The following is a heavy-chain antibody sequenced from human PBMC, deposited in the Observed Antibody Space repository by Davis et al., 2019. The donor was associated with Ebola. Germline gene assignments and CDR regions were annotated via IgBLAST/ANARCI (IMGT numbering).Heavy chain of an antibody. V-gene: IGHV3-7*03. Sequence: GESLKISCAASGFTFSSYWMSWVRQAPGKGLEWVANIKQDGSENYYVDSVKGRVTISIDNAKNKLYLQMNSLRAEDTAVYYCAKVESGYFDWLPVSYGMDVWGQGTTVTVSS. CDR2: IKQDGSEN. J-gene: IGHJ6*02. CDR3: AKVESGYFDWLPVSYGMDV. D-gene: IGHD3-9*01. CDR1: GFTFSSYW.